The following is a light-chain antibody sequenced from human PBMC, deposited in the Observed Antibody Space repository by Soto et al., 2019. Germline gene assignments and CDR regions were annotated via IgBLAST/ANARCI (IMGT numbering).Light chain of an antibody. Sequence: DIQVTQSPSSLSASVGDRVTITCRASQSISSYLNWYQQKPGKAPKLLIYAASSLQSGVPSRFSGSGSGTDFTLTISSLQPEDFATYYCQQSYITPPITFGQGTRLVIK. CDR1: QSISSY. J-gene: IGKJ5*01. CDR2: AAS. CDR3: QQSYITPPIT. V-gene: IGKV1-39*01.